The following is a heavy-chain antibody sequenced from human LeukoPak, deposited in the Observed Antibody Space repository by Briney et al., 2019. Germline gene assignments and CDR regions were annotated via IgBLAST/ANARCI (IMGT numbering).Heavy chain of an antibody. V-gene: IGHV3-21*01. D-gene: IGHD6-19*01. CDR3: AGSVAGTRIDY. CDR1: GFTFSNHN. Sequence: GGSLRLSCEASGFTFSNHNMNWVRQAPGKGLEWVSSINSRSNYIYYADSVKGRFTISRDNAKESLYLQMNSLRAEDTAVYYCAGSVAGTRIDYWGQGTLVTVSS. J-gene: IGHJ4*02. CDR2: INSRSNYI.